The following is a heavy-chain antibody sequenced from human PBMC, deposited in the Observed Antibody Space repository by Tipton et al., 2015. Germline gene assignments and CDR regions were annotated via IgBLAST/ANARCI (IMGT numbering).Heavy chain of an antibody. J-gene: IGHJ6*02. CDR3: ATLVGAPRGYYYYDMDV. V-gene: IGHV3-11*04. CDR1: GFTFSDYY. D-gene: IGHD1-26*01. Sequence: SLRLSCAASGFTFSDYYMSWIRQAPGKGLEWVSYIGSSSSTIYYADSVKGRFTISRDNAKNSLYLQMNSLRDEDTAVYYCATLVGAPRGYYYYDMDVWGQGATVTVSS. CDR2: IGSSSSTI.